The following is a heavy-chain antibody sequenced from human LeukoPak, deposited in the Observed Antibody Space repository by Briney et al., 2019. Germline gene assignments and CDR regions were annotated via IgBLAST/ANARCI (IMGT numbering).Heavy chain of an antibody. D-gene: IGHD3-3*01. CDR3: ATHILFWSGLFDP. J-gene: IGHJ5*02. CDR2: IIASGDSA. CDR1: GFSFSTVP. Sequence: TGGSLRLSCEASGFSFSTVPMSWVRQVPGKGLECVSYIIASGDSAYYADSVRGRFTISRDNSKNTLYLQMDDLRAEDSAVYYCATHILFWSGLFDPWGQGALVSVSS. V-gene: IGHV3-23*01.